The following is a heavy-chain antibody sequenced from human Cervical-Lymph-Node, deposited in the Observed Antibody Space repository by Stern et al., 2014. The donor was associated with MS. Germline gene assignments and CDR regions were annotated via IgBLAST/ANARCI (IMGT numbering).Heavy chain of an antibody. CDR1: GGSVGSGSYD. CDR2: IYTTGST. V-gene: IGHV4-61*02. D-gene: IGHD5-18*01. J-gene: IGHJ4*02. Sequence: QVQLQQSGPGLEKPSQTLSLTCTVSGGSVGSGSYDWSWIRQPAGKGLEWIGRIYTTGSTYYNPSLKSRVSISKDTSKNQFSLKLTSVTAADTAVYYCARDKEDTNMAFRYFDNWGQGTLVTVSS. CDR3: ARDKEDTNMAFRYFDN.